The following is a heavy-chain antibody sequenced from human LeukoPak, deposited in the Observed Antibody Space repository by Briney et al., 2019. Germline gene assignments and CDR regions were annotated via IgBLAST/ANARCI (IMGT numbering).Heavy chain of an antibody. CDR3: ARGGVVPAAVSNY. CDR2: KKQDGSEK. D-gene: IGHD2-2*01. J-gene: IGHJ4*02. Sequence: GGSLRLAWAAYGLTFSSYWMSCDRPAQGKGLEWEANKKQDGSEKYYVDSVKGRFTISRDNAKNSLYLQMNSLRAEDTAVYYCARGGVVPAAVSNYWGQGTLVTVSS. CDR1: GLTFSSYW. V-gene: IGHV3-7*01.